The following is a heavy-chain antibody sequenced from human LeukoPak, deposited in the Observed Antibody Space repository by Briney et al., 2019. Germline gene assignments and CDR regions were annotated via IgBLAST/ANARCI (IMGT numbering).Heavy chain of an antibody. D-gene: IGHD6-13*01. CDR3: ARDRGSAAAGSFLGAFDI. CDR1: GFTVSSNY. J-gene: IGHJ3*02. V-gene: IGHV3-66*02. CDR2: IYSGGST. Sequence: GGSLRLSCAASGFTVSSNYMSWVRQAPGKGLEWVSVIYSGGSTYYADSVKGRFTISRDNSKNTLYLQMNSLRAEDTAVYYCARDRGSAAAGSFLGAFDIWGQGTMVTVSS.